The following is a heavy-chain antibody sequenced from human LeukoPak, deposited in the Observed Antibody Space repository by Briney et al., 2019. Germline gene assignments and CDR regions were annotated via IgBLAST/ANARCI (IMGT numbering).Heavy chain of an antibody. D-gene: IGHD3-3*01. V-gene: IGHV4-39*07. Sequence: PSETLSLTCTVSGGSISSSSYYWGWIRQPPGKGLEWIGSIYYSGSTYYNPSLKSRVTISVDTSKNQFSLKLSSVTAADTAVYYCARDPSGFWSGYYYFDYWGQGTLVTVSS. CDR1: GGSISSSSYY. CDR2: IYYSGST. J-gene: IGHJ4*02. CDR3: ARDPSGFWSGYYYFDY.